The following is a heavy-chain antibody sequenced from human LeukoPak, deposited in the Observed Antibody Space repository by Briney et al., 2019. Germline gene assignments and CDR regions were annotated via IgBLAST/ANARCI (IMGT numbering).Heavy chain of an antibody. CDR1: GFTFSSYS. J-gene: IGHJ4*02. CDR3: ARDYIAVAGALDY. D-gene: IGHD6-19*01. Sequence: PGGSLRLSCAASGFTFSSYSMNWVRQAPGKGLEWVSSISSSSSYICYADSVKGRFTISRDNAKNSLYLQMNSLRAEDTAVYYCARDYIAVAGALDYWGQGTLVTVSS. CDR2: ISSSSSYI. V-gene: IGHV3-21*01.